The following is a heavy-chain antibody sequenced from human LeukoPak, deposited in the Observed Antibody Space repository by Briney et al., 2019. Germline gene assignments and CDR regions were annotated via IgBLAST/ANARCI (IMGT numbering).Heavy chain of an antibody. CDR2: INHSGST. CDR1: GGSFSGYY. Sequence: KPSETLSLTCAVYGGSFSGYYWIWIRQPPGKGLEWIGEINHSGSTNYNPSLKSRVTISVDTSKNQFSLKLSSVTAADTAVYYCARSPKPTMIVVAGFDYWGQGTLVTVSS. V-gene: IGHV4-34*01. J-gene: IGHJ4*02. CDR3: ARSPKPTMIVVAGFDY. D-gene: IGHD3-22*01.